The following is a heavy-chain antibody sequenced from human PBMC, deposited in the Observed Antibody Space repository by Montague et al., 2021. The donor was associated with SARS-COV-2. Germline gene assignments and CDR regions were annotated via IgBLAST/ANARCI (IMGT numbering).Heavy chain of an antibody. Sequence: TLSLTCTVSGGSISSSGYYWGWIRQPPGKGLEWIGSIYYSGSTYYDPSLKSRVTISVDTSKNQFSLKLSSVAAADTAVYYCARFPTSYYYDSKAASATPDAFDIWGQGTMVTVSS. CDR1: GGSISSSGYY. CDR3: ARFPTSYYYDSKAASATPDAFDI. CDR2: IYYSGST. V-gene: IGHV4-39*01. D-gene: IGHD3-22*01. J-gene: IGHJ3*02.